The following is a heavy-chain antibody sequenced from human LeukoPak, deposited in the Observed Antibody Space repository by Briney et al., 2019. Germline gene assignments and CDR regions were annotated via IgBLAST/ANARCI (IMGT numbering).Heavy chain of an antibody. CDR3: ARDYYDSSGYYYLDY. V-gene: IGHV3-33*01. J-gene: IGHJ4*02. D-gene: IGHD3-22*01. CDR2: VWYDGNNK. CDR1: GFTFSSYG. Sequence: GALRLSCAASGFTFSSYGMHWVRQAPGKGLGWGGVVWYDGNNKYYADSVKGRFTISRDNSKNTLYLQMNSLRAEDTAVYYCARDYYDSSGYYYLDYWGQGTLVTVSS.